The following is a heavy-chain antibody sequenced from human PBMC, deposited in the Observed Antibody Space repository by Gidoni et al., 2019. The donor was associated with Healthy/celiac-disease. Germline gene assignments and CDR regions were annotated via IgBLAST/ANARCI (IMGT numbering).Heavy chain of an antibody. CDR2: ISWNSGSI. D-gene: IGHD6-13*01. CDR3: AKDAAAGTWGLDY. CDR1: AFTFDDYA. J-gene: IGHJ4*02. Sequence: EVQLVESGGGLEQPGRYLRLTCAACAFTFDDYAMHWFRQAPGTGLVWVSGISWNSGSIGYADSVKGRFTISRDNAKNSLYLQMNSLRAEDTALYYCAKDAAAGTWGLDYLGQGTLVTVSS. V-gene: IGHV3-9*01.